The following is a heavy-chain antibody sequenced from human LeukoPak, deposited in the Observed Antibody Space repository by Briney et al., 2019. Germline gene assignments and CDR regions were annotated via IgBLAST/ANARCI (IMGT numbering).Heavy chain of an antibody. Sequence: GGSLRLSCGVSGFTFSNAWMSWVRQAPGKGLEWVGNIQPDGSEQYPVDSVKGQFTISRDNSRKLLFLQMNSLRVEDTAVYYCASQSYARFDPWGQGTLVTVSS. CDR3: ASQSYARFDP. V-gene: IGHV3-7*01. CDR1: GFTFSNAW. CDR2: IQPDGSEQ. J-gene: IGHJ5*02. D-gene: IGHD3-16*01.